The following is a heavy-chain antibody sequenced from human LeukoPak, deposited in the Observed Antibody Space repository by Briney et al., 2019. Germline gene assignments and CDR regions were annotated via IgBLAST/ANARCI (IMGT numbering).Heavy chain of an antibody. V-gene: IGHV4-4*07. Sequence: SETLSLTCTISGDSMSGSSWSWLRQPAGKELEWIGRVYSSGFTEYNLSLDGRVTMSIETSKGQFSLKLDSVTAADTAAYYGGRVHIVTGTYFDSWGQGALVTVSS. CDR1: GDSMSGSS. D-gene: IGHD3-10*01. CDR2: VYSSGFT. J-gene: IGHJ4*02. CDR3: GRVHIVTGTYFDS.